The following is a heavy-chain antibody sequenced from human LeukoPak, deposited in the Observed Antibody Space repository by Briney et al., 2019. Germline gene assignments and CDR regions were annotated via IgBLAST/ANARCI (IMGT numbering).Heavy chain of an antibody. CDR1: GVSFDDYY. V-gene: IGHV4-34*01. CDR2: INHSGYT. J-gene: IGHJ4*02. Sequence: SETLSLTCAVSGVSFDDYYWSWVRQTPGKGLEWIGEINHSGYTNDSPSLKSRVTLSIDTSRKQFSLNLRSVTVTDAGIYYCTRMTTGHDYWGQGTLVTVSS. CDR3: TRMTTGHDY. D-gene: IGHD4-17*01.